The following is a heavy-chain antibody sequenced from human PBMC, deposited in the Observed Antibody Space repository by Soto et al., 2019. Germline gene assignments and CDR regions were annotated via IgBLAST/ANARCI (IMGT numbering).Heavy chain of an antibody. J-gene: IGHJ4*02. CDR3: ARAKGRTGYCTNGVCHTLFDY. D-gene: IGHD2-8*01. Sequence: PSETLSLTCAGYGGSFSGYYWTWIRQPPGTGLEWIGEINHSGSTNYNPSLKSRVTISVDTSKNQFSLKLTSVTAADTAVYYCARAKGRTGYCTNGVCHTLFDYWGQGTLVTVSS. CDR2: INHSGST. V-gene: IGHV4-34*01. CDR1: GGSFSGYY.